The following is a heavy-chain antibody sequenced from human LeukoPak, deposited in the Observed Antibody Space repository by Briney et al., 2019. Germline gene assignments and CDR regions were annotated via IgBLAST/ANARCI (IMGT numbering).Heavy chain of an antibody. J-gene: IGHJ6*02. V-gene: IGHV1-3*01. D-gene: IGHD2-2*01. Sequence: ASVKVSCKASGHTSTPYAIHWVRQAPGQGLEWMGWINAGNGNIKYSQKLQGRVTITGDTSASTAYMELSSLRSEDTAVYYCARGYCSSTSCYMDVWGQGTTVT. CDR2: INAGNGNI. CDR1: GHTSTPYA. CDR3: ARGYCSSTSCYMDV.